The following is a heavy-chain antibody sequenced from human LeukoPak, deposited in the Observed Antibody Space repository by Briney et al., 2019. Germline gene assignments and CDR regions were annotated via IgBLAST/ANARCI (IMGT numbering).Heavy chain of an antibody. CDR3: ARQEPVDYYGSGSYYNVAWFDP. D-gene: IGHD3-10*01. V-gene: IGHV7-4-1*02. Sequence: ASVKVSCKASGYTFTSYAMDWVRQAPGQVLEWMGWMNTNTGNPTYAQGFTGRFVFSLDTSVSTAYLQISSLKAEDTAVYYCARQEPVDYYGSGSYYNVAWFDPWGQGTLVTVSS. CDR1: GYTFTSYA. CDR2: MNTNTGNP. J-gene: IGHJ5*02.